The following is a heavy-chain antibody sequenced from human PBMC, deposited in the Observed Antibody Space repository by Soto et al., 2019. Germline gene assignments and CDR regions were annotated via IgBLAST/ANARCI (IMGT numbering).Heavy chain of an antibody. CDR2: INHSGST. CDR1: GGSFSGYY. J-gene: IGHJ4*02. V-gene: IGHV4-34*01. CDR3: ARAPYYFDSSGYYLGYFDY. Sequence: SETLSLTCAVYGGSFSGYYWTWIRQPPGTGLEWIGEINHSGSTNYNPSLRSRVTMSVDTSKNQFSLKLSSVTAADTAVYFCARAPYYFDSSGYYLGYFDYWGQGPLVTVSS. D-gene: IGHD3-22*01.